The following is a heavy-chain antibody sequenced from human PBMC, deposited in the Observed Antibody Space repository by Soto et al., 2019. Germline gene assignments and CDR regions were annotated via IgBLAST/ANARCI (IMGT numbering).Heavy chain of an antibody. CDR2: ISAYNGNT. V-gene: IGHV1-18*01. Sequence: QVQLVQSGAEVKKPGASVKVSCKASGYTFTSYGISWVRQAPGQGLEWMGWISAYNGNTNYAQKLQGRDTMTTDTSTSTAYMELRSLRSDDTAVYYCARYGFGDYYDSSGYYFPHFDYWGQGTLVTVSS. CDR3: ARYGFGDYYDSSGYYFPHFDY. CDR1: GYTFTSYG. J-gene: IGHJ4*02. D-gene: IGHD3-22*01.